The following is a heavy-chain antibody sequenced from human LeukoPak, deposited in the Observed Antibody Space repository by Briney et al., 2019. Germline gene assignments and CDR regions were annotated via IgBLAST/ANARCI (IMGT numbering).Heavy chain of an antibody. Sequence: PGRSLRLSCAASGFTFSSHGMHWVRQAPGKGLEGVAVIWYDGNTKSYADSVTGRFTISRDNSKNTLYLQMNSLRAEDTAVYYCARDGPYQYGYHDAFDIWGQGTMVTVSP. J-gene: IGHJ3*02. V-gene: IGHV3-33*01. D-gene: IGHD5-18*01. CDR1: GFTFSSHG. CDR3: ARDGPYQYGYHDAFDI. CDR2: IWYDGNTK.